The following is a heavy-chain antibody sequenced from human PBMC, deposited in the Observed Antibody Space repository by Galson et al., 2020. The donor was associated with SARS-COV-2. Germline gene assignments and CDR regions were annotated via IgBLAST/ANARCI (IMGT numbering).Heavy chain of an antibody. J-gene: IGHJ4*02. Sequence: SETLSLTCTVSGGSSSRSSYYWGWIRQPPGKGLEWIGSFSYSGIIYYNPSLKSRVTISVDTSKNQFSLKVASVTAADTAVYYCARHFGTRSNDVWGRWDYWGQGTLVTVSS. CDR2: FSYSGII. D-gene: IGHD3-16*01. CDR1: GGSSSRSSYY. V-gene: IGHV4-39*01. CDR3: ARHFGTRSNDVWGRWDY.